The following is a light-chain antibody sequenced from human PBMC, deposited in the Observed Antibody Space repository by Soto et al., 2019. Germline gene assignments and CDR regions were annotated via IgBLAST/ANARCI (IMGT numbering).Light chain of an antibody. CDR3: SSYTSGNPRWV. CDR2: EVS. J-gene: IGLJ3*02. CDR1: SSDIGGFNY. V-gene: IGLV2-14*01. Sequence: QSALTQPASVSGSPGQSITISCTGTSSDIGGFNYVSWFQQHPGKAPKLIISEVSYRPSGVSHRFSGSKSGNAASLTISGLQTEDEADYYCSSYTSGNPRWVFGGGTKLTVL.